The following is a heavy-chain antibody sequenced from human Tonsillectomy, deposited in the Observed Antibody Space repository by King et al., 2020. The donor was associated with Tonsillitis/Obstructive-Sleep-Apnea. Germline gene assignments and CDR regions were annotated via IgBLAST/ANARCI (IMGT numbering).Heavy chain of an antibody. J-gene: IGHJ4*02. CDR1: GGSFSGYY. CDR3: ARASQDIVVVPAAIHFDY. V-gene: IGHV4-34*01. CDR2: INHSGST. Sequence: VQLPQWGAGLLKPSETLSLTCAVYGGSFSGYYWSWIRQPPGKGLEWIGEINHSGSTNYNPSLKSRVTISVDTSKNQFSLNLSSVTAADTAVYYCARASQDIVVVPAAIHFDYWGQGTLVTVSS. D-gene: IGHD2-2*02.